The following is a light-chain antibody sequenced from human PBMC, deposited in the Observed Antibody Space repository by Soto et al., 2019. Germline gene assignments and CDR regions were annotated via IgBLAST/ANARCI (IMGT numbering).Light chain of an antibody. Sequence: QSALTQPASVSGSPGQSITISCTGTSSDVGAYNYVSWYQQHPGKAPKHMIYEVSNRPSGVSNRFSGSKSGNTASLTISGLQAEDEADYYCSSYTSSSPYVFGTGTKVTVL. CDR3: SSYTSSSPYV. V-gene: IGLV2-14*01. CDR1: SSDVGAYNY. CDR2: EVS. J-gene: IGLJ1*01.